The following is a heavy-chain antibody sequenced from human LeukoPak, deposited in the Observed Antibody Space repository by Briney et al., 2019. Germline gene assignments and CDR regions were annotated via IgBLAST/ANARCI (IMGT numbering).Heavy chain of an antibody. Sequence: GASVKVSCKASGGTFSSYAISWVRLAPGQGLEWMGRIIPILGIANYAQKFQGRVTITADKSTSTAYMQLSSLRSEDTAVYDCARKPPDCGDSDLDAFDIWGQGTMVTVSS. CDR3: ARKPPDCGDSDLDAFDI. CDR1: GGTFSSYA. V-gene: IGHV1-69*04. CDR2: IIPILGIA. J-gene: IGHJ3*02. D-gene: IGHD4-17*01.